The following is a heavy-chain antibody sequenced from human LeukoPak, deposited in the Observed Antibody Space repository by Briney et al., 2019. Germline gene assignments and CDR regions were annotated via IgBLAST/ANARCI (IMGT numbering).Heavy chain of an antibody. Sequence: SETLSLTCAVYGGSFSGYYWSWIRQPPGKGLEWIGEINHSGSTNYNPSLKSQVTISVDTSKNQFSLKLSSVTAADTAVYYCARGDYSSYYYYGMDVWGQGTTVTVSS. CDR1: GGSFSGYY. CDR2: INHSGST. CDR3: ARGDYSSYYYYGMDV. V-gene: IGHV4-34*01. J-gene: IGHJ6*02. D-gene: IGHD4-11*01.